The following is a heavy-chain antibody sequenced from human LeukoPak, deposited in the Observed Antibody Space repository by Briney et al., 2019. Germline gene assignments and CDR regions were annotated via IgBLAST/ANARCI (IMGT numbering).Heavy chain of an antibody. Sequence: SETLSLTCTVSGYSISSGYYWGWIRQPPGKGLEWIGSIYHSGSTYYNPSLKSRVTISVDTSKDQFSLKLSSVTAADTAVYYCARESGEYYDFWSGYWYYFDYWGQGTLVTVSS. D-gene: IGHD3-3*01. CDR1: GYSISSGYY. CDR2: IYHSGST. CDR3: ARESGEYYDFWSGYWYYFDY. V-gene: IGHV4-38-2*02. J-gene: IGHJ4*02.